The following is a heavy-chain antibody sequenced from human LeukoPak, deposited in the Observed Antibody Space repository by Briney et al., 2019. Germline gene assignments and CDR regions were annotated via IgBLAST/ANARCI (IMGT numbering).Heavy chain of an antibody. CDR3: AAANYYGSGSYYFPFDY. D-gene: IGHD3-10*01. CDR2: INPNSGGT. CDR1: GYTFTGYY. Sequence: ASVKVSCKASGYTFTGYYMHWVRQAPGQGLEWMGWINPNSGGTNYAQKFQGRVTMTRDTSISTAYMELSRPRSDDTAVYYCAAANYYGSGSYYFPFDYWGQGTLVTVSS. J-gene: IGHJ4*02. V-gene: IGHV1-2*02.